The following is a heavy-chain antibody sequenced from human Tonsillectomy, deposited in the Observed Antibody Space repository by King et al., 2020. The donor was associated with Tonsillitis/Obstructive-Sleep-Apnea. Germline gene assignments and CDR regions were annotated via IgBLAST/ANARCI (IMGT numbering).Heavy chain of an antibody. J-gene: IGHJ6*02. D-gene: IGHD3-3*01. CDR2: ISSDGSEK. V-gene: IGHV3-30*04. CDR3: ARDLGFWRAYYHYYDGMDV. Sequence: VQLVESGGGVVQPGRSLRLACAASGFTFSSYGMYWVRQAPGKGLEWVAVISSDGSEKYYADSVKGRFTIFRDNSKNTLYLQMNSLTAEDTAVYYCARDLGFWRAYYHYYDGMDVWGQGTTVTVSS. CDR1: GFTFSSYG.